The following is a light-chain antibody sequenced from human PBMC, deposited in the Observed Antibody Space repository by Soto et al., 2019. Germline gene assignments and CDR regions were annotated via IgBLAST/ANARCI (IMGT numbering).Light chain of an antibody. J-gene: IGKJ5*01. V-gene: IGKV3-15*01. CDR3: QQYTSTPIT. CDR2: DIS. Sequence: EVVMTQSPATLSVSPGERGTRSCRASQTVSRNLAWYQQRPGQAPRLLIYDISNRATGVPARFSGSGSETDFTLTISRLEPEDYAVYYCQQYTSTPITFGQGTRLEI. CDR1: QTVSRN.